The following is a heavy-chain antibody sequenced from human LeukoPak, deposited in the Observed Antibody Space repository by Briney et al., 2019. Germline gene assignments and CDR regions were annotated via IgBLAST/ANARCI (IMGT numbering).Heavy chain of an antibody. CDR3: ARGLAGDQGYFDL. V-gene: IGHV3-9*01. Sequence: GGSLRLSCAASGFIFDDYAMHWVRQAPGKGLEWVSGINWNSGSLAYADSVKGRFTISRDNAKNSLYLQMNSLRTEDTALYYCARGLAGDQGYFDLWGRGTLATVSS. D-gene: IGHD3-16*01. CDR1: GFIFDDYA. CDR2: INWNSGSL. J-gene: IGHJ2*01.